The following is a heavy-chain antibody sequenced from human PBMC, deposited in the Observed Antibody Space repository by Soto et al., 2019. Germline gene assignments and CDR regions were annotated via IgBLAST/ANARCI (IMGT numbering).Heavy chain of an antibody. D-gene: IGHD2-15*01. V-gene: IGHV3-33*01. CDR2: IWYDGSNK. Sequence: QAQLVESGGGVVQPGRSLRLSCAASGFTFSSYGMHWVRQAPGKGLEWVAVIWYDGSNKYYADSVKGRFTISRDNSKNTLYLQMNSLRAEDTAVYYCARDNGSYFDYWGQGTLVTVSS. CDR3: ARDNGSYFDY. CDR1: GFTFSSYG. J-gene: IGHJ4*02.